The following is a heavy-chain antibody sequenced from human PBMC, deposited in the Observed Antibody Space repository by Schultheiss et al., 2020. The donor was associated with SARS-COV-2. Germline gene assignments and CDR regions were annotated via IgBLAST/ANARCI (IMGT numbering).Heavy chain of an antibody. CDR1: GFTISSNY. CDR3: ASMGNDYGGPDDY. J-gene: IGHJ4*02. V-gene: IGHV3-53*01. Sequence: GESLKISCAASGFTISSNYIKCVRQAPGRGLECVSLIYSCSNTYCTDSMKGRFTISRDKSKNTLYLQMNSLRAEDTAVYYCASMGNDYGGPDDYWGQGTLVTVSS. CDR2: IYSCSNT. D-gene: IGHD4-23*01.